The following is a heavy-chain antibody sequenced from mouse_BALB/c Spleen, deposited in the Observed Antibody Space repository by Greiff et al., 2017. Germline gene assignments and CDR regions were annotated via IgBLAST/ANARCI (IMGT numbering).Heavy chain of an antibody. CDR3: AREGDGYYLYAMDY. Sequence: EVKVVESGGGLVQPGGSLRLSCATSGFTFTDYYMSWVRQPPGKALEWLGFIRNKANGYTTEYSASVKGRFTISRDNSQSILYLQMNTLRAEDSATYYCAREGDGYYLYAMDYWGQGTSVTVSS. CDR2: IRNKANGYTT. CDR1: GFTFTDYY. V-gene: IGHV7-3*02. J-gene: IGHJ4*01. D-gene: IGHD2-3*01.